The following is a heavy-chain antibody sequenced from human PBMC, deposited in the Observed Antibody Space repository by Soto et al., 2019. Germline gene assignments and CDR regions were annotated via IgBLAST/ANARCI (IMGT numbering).Heavy chain of an antibody. J-gene: IGHJ5*02. D-gene: IGHD2-21*02. CDR3: ARAHIVVVTATYFDP. V-gene: IGHV3-33*01. CDR2: IWYDGSNK. CDR1: GFTFSSYG. Sequence: GGSLRLSCAASGFTFSSYGMHWVRQAPGKGLEWVAVIWYDGSNKYYADSVKGRFTISRDNSKNTLYLQMNSLRAEDTAVYYCARAHIVVVTATYFDPWGQGTLVIVSS.